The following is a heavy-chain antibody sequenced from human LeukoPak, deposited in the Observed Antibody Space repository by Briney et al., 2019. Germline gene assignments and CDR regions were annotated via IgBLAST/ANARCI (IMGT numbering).Heavy chain of an antibody. CDR3: ASSLLATMGPLFY. V-gene: IGHV3-33*01. D-gene: IGHD5-24*01. CDR1: GFTFSSYG. CDR2: IWYDGSNK. Sequence: GGSLRLSCAAWGFTFSSYGMHWVRQAPGKGLEWVAVIWYDGSNKYYADSVKGRFTISRDDSRNSLFLQMDSLRADGTAVYYCASSLLATMGPLFYWGLGALVTVSS. J-gene: IGHJ4*02.